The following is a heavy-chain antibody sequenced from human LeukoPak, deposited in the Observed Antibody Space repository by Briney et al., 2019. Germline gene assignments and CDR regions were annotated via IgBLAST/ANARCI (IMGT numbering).Heavy chain of an antibody. J-gene: IGHJ6*03. Sequence: SVKVSCKASGYTFTGYYMHWVRQAPGPGLEWMGWINPNSGGTNYAQKFQGRVTMTRDTSISTAYMELSRLRSDDTAVYYCARAPLSSRSRVGYYYMDVWDKGTTVTISS. CDR3: ARAPLSSRSRVGYYYMDV. V-gene: IGHV1-2*02. CDR2: INPNSGGT. D-gene: IGHD6-13*01. CDR1: GYTFTGYY.